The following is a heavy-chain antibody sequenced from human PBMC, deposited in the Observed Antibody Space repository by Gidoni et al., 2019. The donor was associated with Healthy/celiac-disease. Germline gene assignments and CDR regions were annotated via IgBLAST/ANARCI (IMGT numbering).Heavy chain of an antibody. CDR1: GVTLSSYE. CDR2: ISSSGSTI. CDR3: ARERYGSGSYNWFDP. Sequence: EVQLVESGGGLVQPGGSLRLSCAAAGVTLSSYEMNWVRQAPGKGLEWVSYISSSGSTIYYADSVKGRFTISRDNAKNSLYLQMNSLRAEDTAVYYCARERYGSGSYNWFDPWGQGTLVTVSS. V-gene: IGHV3-48*03. J-gene: IGHJ5*02. D-gene: IGHD3-10*01.